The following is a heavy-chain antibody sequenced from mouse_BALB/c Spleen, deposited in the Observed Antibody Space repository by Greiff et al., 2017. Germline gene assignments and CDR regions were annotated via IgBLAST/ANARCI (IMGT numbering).Heavy chain of an antibody. Sequence: QVQLQQSGPELVKPGASVRISCKASGYTFTSYYIHWVKQRPGQGLEWIGWIYPGNVNTKYNEKFKGKATLTADKSSSTAYMQLSSLTSEDSAVYFCARGRAMDYWGQGTSVTVSS. CDR3: ARGRAMDY. V-gene: IGHV1S56*01. J-gene: IGHJ4*01. CDR1: GYTFTSYY. CDR2: IYPGNVNT.